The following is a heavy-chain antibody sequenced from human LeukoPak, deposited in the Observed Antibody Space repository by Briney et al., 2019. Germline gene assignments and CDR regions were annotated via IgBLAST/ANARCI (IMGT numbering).Heavy chain of an antibody. J-gene: IGHJ5*02. CDR1: GFTFSNHE. CDR2: ISSSGGTI. D-gene: IGHD6-13*01. Sequence: QPGGSLRLSCAASGFTFSNHEMNWVRQAPGKGPEWLSYISSSGGTIYYADSVKGRFTISRDNSKNTLYLQMNSLRAEDTAVYYCARPRGAAAGTFGFDPWGQGTLVTVSS. CDR3: ARPRGAAAGTFGFDP. V-gene: IGHV3-48*03.